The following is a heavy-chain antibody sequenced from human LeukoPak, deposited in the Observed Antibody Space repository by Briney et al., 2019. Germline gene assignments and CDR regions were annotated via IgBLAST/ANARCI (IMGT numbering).Heavy chain of an antibody. CDR3: AKGSRIAVAGNYDY. CDR1: GFTFSSYA. CDR2: ISGSGGST. V-gene: IGHV3-23*01. Sequence: GGSLRLSCAASGFTFSSYAMSWVRQAPRKALEWVSAISGSGGSTYYADSVKGRFTISRDNSKNTLYLQMNSLRAEDTAVYYCAKGSRIAVAGNYDYWGQGTLVTVSS. J-gene: IGHJ4*02. D-gene: IGHD6-19*01.